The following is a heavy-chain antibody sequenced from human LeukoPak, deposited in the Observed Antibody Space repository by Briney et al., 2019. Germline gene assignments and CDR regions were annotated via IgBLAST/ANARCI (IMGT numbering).Heavy chain of an antibody. CDR3: ARVRVPAAIFDY. Sequence: SETLSLTCTVSGGSINSYYWSWLRQPAGKGLEWIGRIYTSGSTNYNPSLKSRVTMSVDTSKNQFSLKLSSVTAADTAVYYCARVRVPAAIFDYWGQGTLVTVSS. J-gene: IGHJ4*02. D-gene: IGHD2-2*01. CDR2: IYTSGST. V-gene: IGHV4-4*07. CDR1: GGSINSYY.